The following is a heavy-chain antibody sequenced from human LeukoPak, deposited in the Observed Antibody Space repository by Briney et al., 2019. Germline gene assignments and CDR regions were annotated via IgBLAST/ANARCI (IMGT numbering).Heavy chain of an antibody. Sequence: GGSLRLSCVASGFPFSSYWMTWVRQAPGKGLEWVANIKQDGSKKSYVDSVKGRFTISRDNAKNSLYLQMNTLRAEDTAIYYCTRVGYIDEGIDYWGQGTLVTVSS. V-gene: IGHV3-7*04. CDR1: GFPFSSYW. CDR2: IKQDGSKK. CDR3: TRVGYIDEGIDY. D-gene: IGHD5-24*01. J-gene: IGHJ4*02.